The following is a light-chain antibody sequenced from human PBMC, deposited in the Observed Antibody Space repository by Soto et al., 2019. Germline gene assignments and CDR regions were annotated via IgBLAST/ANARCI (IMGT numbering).Light chain of an antibody. CDR1: SSNIGAGYD. CDR3: QSYDSSLSFYV. V-gene: IGLV1-40*01. Sequence: QSVLTQPPSVSGAPGQRVTISCTGSSSNIGAGYDVHWYQQLPGTAPKLLIYGNSNRPSRVPDRFSGSKSGTSASLAITGLQAEDEADYYCQSYDSSLSFYVFGTGTKLTVL. CDR2: GNS. J-gene: IGLJ1*01.